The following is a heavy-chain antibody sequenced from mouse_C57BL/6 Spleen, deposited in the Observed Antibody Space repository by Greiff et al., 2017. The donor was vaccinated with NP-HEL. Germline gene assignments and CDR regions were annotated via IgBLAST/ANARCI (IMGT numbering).Heavy chain of an antibody. CDR3: ARARDYSIFDY. CDR2: IHPNSGST. J-gene: IGHJ2*01. Sequence: QVQLQQPGAELVKPGASVKLSCKASGYTFTSYWMHWVKQRPGQGLEWIGMIHPNSGSTNYNEKFKSKATLTVDKSSSTAYMQLSSLTSEDSAVYYCARARDYSIFDYWGQGTTLTVSS. CDR1: GYTFTSYW. D-gene: IGHD2-5*01. V-gene: IGHV1-64*01.